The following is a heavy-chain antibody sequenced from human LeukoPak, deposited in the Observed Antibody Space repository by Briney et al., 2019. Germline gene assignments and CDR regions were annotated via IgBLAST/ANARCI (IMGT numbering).Heavy chain of an antibody. J-gene: IGHJ4*02. Sequence: KSSETLSLTCTVSGGSISSSSYYWGWIRQPPGKGLEWIGSIYYSGSTYYNPSLKSRVTISVDTSKNQFSLKLSSVTAADTAVYYCASSYGSGSYSDYWGQGTLVTVSS. CDR1: GGSISSSSYY. D-gene: IGHD3-10*01. CDR3: ASSYGSGSYSDY. CDR2: IYYSGST. V-gene: IGHV4-39*07.